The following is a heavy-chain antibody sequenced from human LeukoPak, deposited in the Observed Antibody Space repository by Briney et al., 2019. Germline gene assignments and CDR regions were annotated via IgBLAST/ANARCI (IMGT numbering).Heavy chain of an antibody. CDR2: ISGSGGST. V-gene: IGHV3-23*01. Sequence: PGGSLRLSCAASGFTFSSYAMSWVRQAPGKGLEWVSAISGSGGSTYYADSVKGRFTISRDNSKNTLYLQMNSLRAEDTAVHYGAKDNWNYVTSDFDYWGQGTLVTVSS. D-gene: IGHD1-7*01. J-gene: IGHJ4*02. CDR3: AKDNWNYVTSDFDY. CDR1: GFTFSSYA.